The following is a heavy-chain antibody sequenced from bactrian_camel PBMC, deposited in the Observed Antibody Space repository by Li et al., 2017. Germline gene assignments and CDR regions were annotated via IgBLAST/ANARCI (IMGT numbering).Heavy chain of an antibody. Sequence: HVQLVESGGGPVQAGGSLRLSCAASGDSVSMYCLGWLRSAPGEGREGVAAIDSDGAATYADAVKGRFLIAKDNAKNTLYLQVNMLKPEDTAMYYCAADPNGDGNVAMVPRYNYWGQGTQVTVS. CDR1: GDSVSMYC. CDR3: AADPNGDGNVAMVPRYNY. CDR2: IDSDGAA. V-gene: IGHV3S53*01. D-gene: IGHD2*01. J-gene: IGHJ4*01.